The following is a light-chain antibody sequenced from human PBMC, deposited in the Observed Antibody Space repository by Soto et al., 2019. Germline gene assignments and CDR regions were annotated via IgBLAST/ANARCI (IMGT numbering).Light chain of an antibody. J-gene: IGKJ1*01. CDR3: QQSDTAWT. Sequence: DIQMTKSPYSLSASVGDRVTITCRASQIISTHLKWYQQKPEKAPKLLSYDAYSLQSGVPSKFSGSASGTDSDLTSSRLQPEDFATYYCQQSDTAWTFGERDKVEIK. V-gene: IGKV1-39*01. CDR1: QIISTH. CDR2: DAY.